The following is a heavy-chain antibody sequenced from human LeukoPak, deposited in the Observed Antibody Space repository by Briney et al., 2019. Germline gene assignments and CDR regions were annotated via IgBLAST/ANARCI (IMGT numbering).Heavy chain of an antibody. J-gene: IGHJ4*02. CDR2: ISTSSRSI. Sequence: GGSLRLSCAASGFTFSSYSMNWVRQAPGKGLEWVSYISTSSRSIYYADSVKGRFTISRDNSKNTLYLQMHSLRVEDTAVYYCANMEIWFGGIDYWGQGTLVTVSS. CDR3: ANMEIWFGGIDY. V-gene: IGHV3-48*01. CDR1: GFTFSSYS. D-gene: IGHD3-10*01.